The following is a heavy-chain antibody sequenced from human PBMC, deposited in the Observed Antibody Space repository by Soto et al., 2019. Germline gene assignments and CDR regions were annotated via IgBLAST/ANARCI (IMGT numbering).Heavy chain of an antibody. CDR2: IWYDGSNK. D-gene: IGHD5-18*01. V-gene: IGHV3-33*01. CDR3: ARDPGLLYYFDY. CDR1: GFTFSSYG. Sequence: GESLKISCAASGFTFSSYGMHWVRQAPGKGLEWVAVIWYDGSNKYYADSVKGRFTISRDNSKNTLYLQMNSLRAEDTAVYYCARDPGLLYYFDYWGQGTLVTVSS. J-gene: IGHJ4*02.